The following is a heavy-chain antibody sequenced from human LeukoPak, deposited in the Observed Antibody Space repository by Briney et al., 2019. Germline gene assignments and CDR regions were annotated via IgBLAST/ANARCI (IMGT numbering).Heavy chain of an antibody. V-gene: IGHV3-23*01. D-gene: IGHD3-10*01. CDR2: ISSSGGST. CDR3: AKIAGFGEWGPNYFDY. Sequence: PGGSLRLSCAASGFTFTSYGMSWVRQAPGKGLEWVSAISSSGGSTYYADSVKGRFTISRDNSKNTLYLQMNSLRAEDTAVYYCAKIAGFGEWGPNYFDYWGQRTLVTVSS. J-gene: IGHJ4*02. CDR1: GFTFTSYG.